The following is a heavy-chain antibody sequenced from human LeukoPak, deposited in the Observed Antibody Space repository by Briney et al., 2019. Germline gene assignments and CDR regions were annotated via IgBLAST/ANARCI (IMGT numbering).Heavy chain of an antibody. CDR3: ARDQYYYGSGTIDY. V-gene: IGHV3-66*02. J-gene: IGHJ4*02. D-gene: IGHD3-10*01. CDR2: IYSGGST. Sequence: GGSLRLSCAASGFTVSSNYMSWVRQAPGKGLEWVSVIYSGGSTYYADCVKGRFTISRDNSKNTLYLQMNSLRAEDTAVYYCARDQYYYGSGTIDYWGQGTLVTVSS. CDR1: GFTVSSNY.